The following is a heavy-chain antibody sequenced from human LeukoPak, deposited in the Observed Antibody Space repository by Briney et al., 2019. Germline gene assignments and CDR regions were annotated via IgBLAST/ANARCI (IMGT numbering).Heavy chain of an antibody. CDR3: ARSLFRFLEWSYRSYYYYYMDV. CDR1: GFTFSSYE. V-gene: IGHV3-48*03. CDR2: I. D-gene: IGHD3-3*01. Sequence: PGGCLRLSCAASGFTFSSYEMMWVGPAPGKGLEWVSYIYYADSVKGRFTISRDNVKNSLYLQMNSLRSEDTAVYYCARSLFRFLEWSYRSYYYYYMDVWGKGTTVSVS. J-gene: IGHJ6*03.